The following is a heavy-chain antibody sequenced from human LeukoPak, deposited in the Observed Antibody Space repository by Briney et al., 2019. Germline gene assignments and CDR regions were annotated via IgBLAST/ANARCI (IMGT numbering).Heavy chain of an antibody. J-gene: IGHJ2*01. V-gene: IGHV1-69*04. CDR2: IIPVLGLA. Sequence: SVKVSCEASGGTFSYAFSWVRQAPGQRLEWLGRIIPVLGLADYSQNFQGRVTISADSSTSTAFMELSNLRSEDTAVYFYARENPPSTVTAWYFDLWGRGTLVTVSS. CDR3: ARENPPSTVTAWYFDL. CDR1: GGTFSYA. D-gene: IGHD4-17*01.